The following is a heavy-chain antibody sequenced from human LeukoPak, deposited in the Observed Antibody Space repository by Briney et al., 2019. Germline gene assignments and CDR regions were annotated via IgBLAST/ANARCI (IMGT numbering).Heavy chain of an antibody. Sequence: GGSLRLSCAASGFTFSSYAMHWVRQAPGKGLEWVAVISYDGSNKYYADSVKGRFTISRDNSKNTLYLQMNSLRAEDTAVYYCSTIFGVVAIDYWGQGTLVTVSS. D-gene: IGHD3-3*01. CDR1: GFTFSSYA. CDR3: STIFGVVAIDY. J-gene: IGHJ4*02. V-gene: IGHV3-30-3*01. CDR2: ISYDGSNK.